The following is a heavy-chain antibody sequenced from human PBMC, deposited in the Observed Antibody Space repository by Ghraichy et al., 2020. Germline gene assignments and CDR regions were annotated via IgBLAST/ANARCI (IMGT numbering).Heavy chain of an antibody. J-gene: IGHJ6*02. CDR2: IYYSGST. Sequence: SQTLSLTCTVSGGSISSYYWSWIRQPPGKGLEWIGYIYYSGSTNYNPSLKSRVTISVDTSKNQFSLKLSSVTAADTAVYYCARASRPYSSSPYYYYYGMDVWGQGTTVTVSS. CDR1: GGSISSYY. CDR3: ARASRPYSSSPYYYYYGMDV. V-gene: IGHV4-59*01. D-gene: IGHD6-13*01.